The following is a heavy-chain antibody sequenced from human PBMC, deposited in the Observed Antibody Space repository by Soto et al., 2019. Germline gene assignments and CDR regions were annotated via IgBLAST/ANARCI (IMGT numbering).Heavy chain of an antibody. CDR2: ISGSGGST. D-gene: IGHD6-19*01. V-gene: IGHV3-23*01. Sequence: PGGSLRLSCAASGFTFSSYAMSWVRQAPGKGLEWVSAISGSGGSTYYADSVKGRFTISRDNSKNTLYLQMNSLRAEDTAVYYCAKDRRSVAGSIGYYFDYWCQGTLVTVSS. J-gene: IGHJ4*02. CDR1: GFTFSSYA. CDR3: AKDRRSVAGSIGYYFDY.